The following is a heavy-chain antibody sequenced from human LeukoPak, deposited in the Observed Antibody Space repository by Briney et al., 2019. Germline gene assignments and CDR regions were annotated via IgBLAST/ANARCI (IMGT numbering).Heavy chain of an antibody. CDR2: IYPGDSDT. V-gene: IGHV5-51*01. J-gene: IGHJ4*02. CDR1: GYSFTSYW. D-gene: IGHD2-2*01. Sequence: GESLKISCKGSGYSFTSYWIGWVRQMPGKGLEWMGIIYPGDSDTRYSPSSQGQVTISADKSISTAYLQWSSLKASDTAMYYCAKIDRTYCSRSSCYALDYWGQGTLVTVSS. CDR3: AKIDRTYCSRSSCYALDY.